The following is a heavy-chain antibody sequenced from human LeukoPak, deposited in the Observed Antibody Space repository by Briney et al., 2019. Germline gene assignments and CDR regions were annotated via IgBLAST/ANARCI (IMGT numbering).Heavy chain of an antibody. D-gene: IGHD2-15*01. CDR1: GFTFSSYW. CDR2: INSDESST. CDR3: ARGTVVVVAATRVWYYYYMDV. V-gene: IGHV3-74*01. Sequence: SGGSLRFSCAASGFTFSSYWMHWLRHAQGQGLLWFSRINSDESSTSYADSVKGRFTISRDNAKNTLYLQMNSLRAEDTAVYYCARGTVVVVAATRVWYYYYMDVWGKGTTVTVSS. J-gene: IGHJ6*03.